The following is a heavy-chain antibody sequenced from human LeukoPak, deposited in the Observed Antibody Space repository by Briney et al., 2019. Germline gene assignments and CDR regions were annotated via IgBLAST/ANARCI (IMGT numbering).Heavy chain of an antibody. CDR2: IYTSGST. CDR1: GGSISSGSYY. J-gene: IGHJ6*03. D-gene: IGHD5-18*01. CDR3: ARSGYSYGYGSADYYYYYVDV. Sequence: SETLSLTCTVSGGSISSGSYYWSWIRQPAGKGLEWIERIYTSGSTNYNPSLKSRVTISVDTSKNQFSLKLSSVTAADTAVYYCARSGYSYGYGSADYYYYYVDVWGKGTTVTISS. V-gene: IGHV4-61*02.